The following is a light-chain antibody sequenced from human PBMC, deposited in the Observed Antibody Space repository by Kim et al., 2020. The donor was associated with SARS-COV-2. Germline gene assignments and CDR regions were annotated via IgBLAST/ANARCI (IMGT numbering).Light chain of an antibody. CDR3: QHYSRFPYT. V-gene: IGKV1-5*03. J-gene: IGKJ2*01. CDR1: PTLSTL. CDR2: LAS. Sequence: ASVGDTGTLTFPARPTLSTLLAWYQQKPGKAPNLLIYLASTLESGVPSRFIGSGSGTEFTLTIDSLQPDDFATYYCQHYSRFPYTFGQGTKVDIK.